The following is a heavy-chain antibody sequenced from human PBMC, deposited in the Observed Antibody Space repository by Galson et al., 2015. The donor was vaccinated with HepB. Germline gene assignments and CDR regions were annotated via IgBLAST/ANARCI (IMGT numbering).Heavy chain of an antibody. J-gene: IGHJ4*02. CDR1: GFTFGDYV. V-gene: IGHV3-49*04. Sequence: SLRLSCAASGFTFGDYVMSWVRQAPGKGLEWVGFIRSKAYGGTTEYAASVKGGFTISRDGSKSIAYLQMNSLKTEDTAVYYCTRVPYYYDSSGYYYPGGYYFDYWGQGTLVTVSS. D-gene: IGHD3-22*01. CDR3: TRVPYYYDSSGYYYPGGYYFDY. CDR2: IRSKAYGGTT.